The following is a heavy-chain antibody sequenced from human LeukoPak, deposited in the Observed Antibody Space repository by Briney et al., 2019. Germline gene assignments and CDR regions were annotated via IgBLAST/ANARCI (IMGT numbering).Heavy chain of an antibody. CDR2: MNPKTGGT. Sequence: ASVKVSCKASEYTFTIYDINWVRQAPGQGLEYMGWMNPKTGGTVYAQQFQGRVTMTRDASIGTAYMELSSLKSEDTAVYYCARVFFATGDYWGQGTLVTVSS. J-gene: IGHJ4*02. D-gene: IGHD3-10*01. V-gene: IGHV1-8*01. CDR1: EYTFTIYD. CDR3: ARVFFATGDY.